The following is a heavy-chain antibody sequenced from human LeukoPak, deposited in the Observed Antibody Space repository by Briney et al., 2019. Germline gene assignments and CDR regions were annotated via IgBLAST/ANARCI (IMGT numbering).Heavy chain of an antibody. CDR1: GFTFSSSA. Sequence: GGSLRLSCAASGFTFSSSAMSWVRQTPGKGLEWVSAISKNGGYTYYADSVKGRFTISRDNSKNTLYLQMNSLRAEDTAVYYCARDPPYYYDSSGYFGAFDIWGQGTMVTVSS. J-gene: IGHJ3*02. CDR2: ISKNGGYT. V-gene: IGHV3-23*01. D-gene: IGHD3-22*01. CDR3: ARDPPYYYDSSGYFGAFDI.